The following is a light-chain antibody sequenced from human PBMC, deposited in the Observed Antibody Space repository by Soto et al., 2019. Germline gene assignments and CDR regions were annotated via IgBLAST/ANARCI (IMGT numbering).Light chain of an antibody. Sequence: EVVLTQSPATLSSSPGERATLSCRASQSVSSYLAWYQQKPGQAPRLLVYDTSKRATGIAARFSGSGSGTDFTHTISSVEPEDFAVYYCQQRTNWPRSFTCGPGTKVDIK. CDR2: DTS. J-gene: IGKJ3*01. CDR3: QQRTNWPRSFT. V-gene: IGKV3-11*01. CDR1: QSVSSY.